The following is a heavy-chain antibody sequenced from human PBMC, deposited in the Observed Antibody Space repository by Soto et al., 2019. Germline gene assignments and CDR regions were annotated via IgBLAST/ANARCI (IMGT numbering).Heavy chain of an antibody. CDR2: ISAHNGNT. V-gene: IGHV1-18*01. CDR1: GYTFTSYG. D-gene: IGHD1-1*01. CDR3: ARGRYGDY. Sequence: QVRLVQSGDEGKKPGASVKVSCKASGYTFTSYGITWVRQAPGQGLEWMGWISAHNGNTDYAQKLQGRVIVTRDTSTSTAYMELRSLISDDTAVYYCARGRYGDYWGQGALVTVSS. J-gene: IGHJ4*02.